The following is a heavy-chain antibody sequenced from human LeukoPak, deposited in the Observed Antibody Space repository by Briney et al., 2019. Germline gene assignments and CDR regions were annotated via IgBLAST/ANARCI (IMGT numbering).Heavy chain of an antibody. V-gene: IGHV5-51*01. D-gene: IGHD3-22*01. CDR3: ARNYYDSSGYAENDAFDI. CDR1: GYSFTSYW. Sequence: GESLKISCKGSGYSFTSYWIGCVRQMHGKGLEWMGIINPGDSDTRYSPSFQGQDTISADKSISTAYLQWSSLKASDTAMYYCARNYYDSSGYAENDAFDIWGQGTMVTVSS. J-gene: IGHJ3*02. CDR2: INPGDSDT.